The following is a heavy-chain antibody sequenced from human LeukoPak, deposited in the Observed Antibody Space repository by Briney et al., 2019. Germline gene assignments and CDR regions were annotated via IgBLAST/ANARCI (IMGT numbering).Heavy chain of an antibody. CDR1: GGSFSGYY. CDR3: ARGSYCSSTSCYWYYYYMDV. D-gene: IGHD2-2*01. Sequence: PSETLSLPCAVYGGSFSGYYWSWIRQPPGKGLEWIGEINHSGSTNYNPSLKSRVTISVDTSKNQFSLKLSSVTAADTAVYYCARGSYCSSTSCYWYYYYMDVWGKGTTVTVSS. J-gene: IGHJ6*03. CDR2: INHSGST. V-gene: IGHV4-34*01.